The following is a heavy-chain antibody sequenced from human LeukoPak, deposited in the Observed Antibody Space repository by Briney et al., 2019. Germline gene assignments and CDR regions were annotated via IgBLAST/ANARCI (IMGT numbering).Heavy chain of an antibody. V-gene: IGHV3-33*01. D-gene: IGHD3-10*01. CDR3: ARAVGPYDY. CDR2: IWHDGSNK. J-gene: IGHJ4*02. Sequence: PGGSLRLSCAASGFTFSTYGIHWVHQAPGKGLEWVAVIWHDGSNKYYADSVKGRFTISRDNSKNTLYLQMNSLRAEDTAVYFCARAVGPYDYWGQGTLVTVSS. CDR1: GFTFSTYG.